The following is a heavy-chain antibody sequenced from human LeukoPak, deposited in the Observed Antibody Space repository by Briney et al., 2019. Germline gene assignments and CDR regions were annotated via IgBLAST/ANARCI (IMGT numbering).Heavy chain of an antibody. J-gene: IGHJ3*02. D-gene: IGHD1-26*01. CDR3: ARGGSYLSAFGI. V-gene: IGHV3-53*01. Sequence: GGSLRLSCAASGFTVSSNYMSWVRQAPGKGLEWVSIIYSGGSTFYADSVKGRFTISRDNSKNTLYLQMNSLRAEDTAVYYCARGGSYLSAFGIWGQGTMVTVSS. CDR2: IYSGGST. CDR1: GFTVSSNY.